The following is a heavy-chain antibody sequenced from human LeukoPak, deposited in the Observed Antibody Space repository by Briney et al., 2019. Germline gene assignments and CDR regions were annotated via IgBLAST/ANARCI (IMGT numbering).Heavy chain of an antibody. D-gene: IGHD3-10*01. CDR1: GFTFSTYF. V-gene: IGHV3-30-3*01. CDR3: ARERQDTIIHSGAFDI. Sequence: PGRSLRLSCAASGFTFSTYFMHWVRQAPGKGPEWVVDIASDGSHTFYVESVKGRFTISRDNSKNTLYLQMNSLRAEDTAVYFCARERQDTIIHSGAFDIWGQGTMVTVSS. J-gene: IGHJ3*02. CDR2: IASDGSHT.